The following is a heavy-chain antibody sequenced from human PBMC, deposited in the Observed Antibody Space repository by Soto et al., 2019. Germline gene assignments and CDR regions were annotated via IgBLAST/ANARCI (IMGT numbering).Heavy chain of an antibody. CDR2: IYHSGST. V-gene: IGHV4-38-2*01. J-gene: IGHJ5*02. D-gene: IGHD6-13*01. CDR1: GYSISSGYY. CDR3: ARTRSLVAAARVGWFDP. Sequence: TSETLSLTCAVSGYSISSGYYWGWIRQPPGKGLEWIGSIYHSGSTYYNPSLKSRVTISVDTSKNQFSLKLSSVTAADTAVYYCARTRSLVAAARVGWFDPWGQGTLVTVSS.